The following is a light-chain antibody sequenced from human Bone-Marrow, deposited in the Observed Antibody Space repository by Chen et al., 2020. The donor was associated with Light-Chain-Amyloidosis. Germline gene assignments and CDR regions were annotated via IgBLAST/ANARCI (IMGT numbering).Light chain of an antibody. CDR1: QSVYISY. J-gene: IGKJ1*01. V-gene: IGKV3-20*01. CDR3: QQFGTLPWT. Sequence: EIVLTQSPGTLPLSPGERATLSCRASQSVYISYLAWYQQKPGQAPRLLFYGAANRATGISDRFSGSGSGTDFTLTISRLEPEDFAVYYCQQFGTLPWTFGPGTKVEIK. CDR2: GAA.